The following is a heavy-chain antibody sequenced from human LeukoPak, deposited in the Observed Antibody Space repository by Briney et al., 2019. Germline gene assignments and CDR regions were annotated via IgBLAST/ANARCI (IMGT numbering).Heavy chain of an antibody. J-gene: IGHJ4*02. V-gene: IGHV1-69*04. CDR3: ALSSGWFKFDY. CDR2: IIPILGIA. D-gene: IGHD6-19*01. CDR1: EGTFSSYA. Sequence: GASVKVSCKASEGTFSSYAISWVRQAPGQGLEWMGRIIPILGIANYAQNFEGRVTITADKSTSTAYMELSSLRSADTPVYYCALSSGWFKFDYWGQGTLVTVSS.